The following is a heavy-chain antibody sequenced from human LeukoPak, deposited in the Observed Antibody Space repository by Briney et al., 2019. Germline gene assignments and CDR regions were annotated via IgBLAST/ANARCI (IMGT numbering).Heavy chain of an antibody. CDR1: GFPFSSYA. J-gene: IGHJ4*02. CDR3: AKGGYFDSSGYPLTFDY. V-gene: IGHV3-23*01. CDR2: ISGSGGST. D-gene: IGHD3-22*01. Sequence: PGGSLRLSFAASGFPFSSYAMSWVRQAPGKGLEWVSGISGSGGSTYYAGSVKGRFTISRDNSKNTLYLQMNSLRAEDTAVYYCAKGGYFDSSGYPLTFDYWGQGTLVTVSS.